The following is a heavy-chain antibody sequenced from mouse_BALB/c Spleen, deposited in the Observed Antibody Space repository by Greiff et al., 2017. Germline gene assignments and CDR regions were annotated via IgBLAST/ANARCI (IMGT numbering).Heavy chain of an antibody. CDR3: ARPPYY. J-gene: IGHJ4*01. CDR2: IYPGDGDT. CDR1: GYTFTSYW. V-gene: IGHV1-87*01. Sequence: QVQLQQSGAELARPGASVKLSCKASGYTFTSYWMQWVKQRPGQGLEWIGAIYPGDGDTRYTQKFKGKATLTADKSSSTAYMQLSSLASEDSAVYYCARPPYYWGQGTSVTVSS.